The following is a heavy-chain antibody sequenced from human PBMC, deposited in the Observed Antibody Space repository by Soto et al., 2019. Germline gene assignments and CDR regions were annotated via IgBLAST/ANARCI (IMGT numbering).Heavy chain of an antibody. D-gene: IGHD6-25*01. Sequence: SETLSLTCTVSGGSLSSYYWTWIRQSPGKGLEWIGYVYFSGNTNYNPSLKSRVSISIDTSKNQFSLRLASVTAADTAFYYCGSVRPSGYVLSWGQGTLVTVSS. CDR3: GSVRPSGYVLS. CDR1: GGSLSSYY. V-gene: IGHV4-59*01. CDR2: VYFSGNT. J-gene: IGHJ5*02.